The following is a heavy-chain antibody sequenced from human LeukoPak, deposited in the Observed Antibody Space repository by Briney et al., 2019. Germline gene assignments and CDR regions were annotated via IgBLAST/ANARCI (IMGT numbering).Heavy chain of an antibody. D-gene: IGHD6-13*01. Sequence: PSETLSLTCTVSGGSISRSSYYWGWIRQPPGKGLEWIGSIYYSGSTYYNSSLESRVAISVDTSRTQFSLKPNSVTAADTAVYYCARGAGPKGTFDIWGQGTMVTVSS. V-gene: IGHV4-39*07. CDR1: GGSISRSSYY. CDR3: ARGAGPKGTFDI. J-gene: IGHJ3*02. CDR2: IYYSGST.